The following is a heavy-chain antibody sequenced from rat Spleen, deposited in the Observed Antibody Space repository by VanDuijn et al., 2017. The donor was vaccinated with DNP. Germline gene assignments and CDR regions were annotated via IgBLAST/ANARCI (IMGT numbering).Heavy chain of an antibody. CDR2: LSHEGSNI. Sequence: EVKLVESGGGLVQPGKSMKLSCVVSGFTFSNYDMAWVRQAPKKGLEWIAFLSHEGSNIYYRDSVQGRFTISRDNAKDTLYLQGDSLRSEDTATYYCVRPLGYSSYGFAYWGQGTLVIVSS. CDR1: GFTFSNYD. V-gene: IGHV5-25*01. J-gene: IGHJ3*01. D-gene: IGHD1-2*01. CDR3: VRPLGYSSYGFAY.